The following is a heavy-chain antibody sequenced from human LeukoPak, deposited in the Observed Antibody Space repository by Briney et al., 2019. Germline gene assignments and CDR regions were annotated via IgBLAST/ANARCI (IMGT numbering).Heavy chain of an antibody. D-gene: IGHD3-22*01. V-gene: IGHV3-48*04. J-gene: IGHJ5*02. CDR3: ARDLGQYYDTSDNWFDP. CDR1: GFILSSYS. Sequence: GGSLRLSCVASGFILSSYSMNWVRQAPGKGLEWVSYIRSSSSTIYYADSVKGRFTISRDNAKNTLNLQMNSLRAEDTAVYYCARDLGQYYDTSDNWFDPWGQGTLVTVSS. CDR2: IRSSSSTI.